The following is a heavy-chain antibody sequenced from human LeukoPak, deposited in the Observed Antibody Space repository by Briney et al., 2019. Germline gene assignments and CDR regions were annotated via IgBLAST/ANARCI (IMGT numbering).Heavy chain of an antibody. CDR3: ARGRAVVVPDY. CDR2: INPNSGGT. V-gene: IGHV1-2*02. D-gene: IGHD2-2*01. Sequence: ASVKVSCKASGYTFTGYYMHWVRQAPGQGLEWMGWINPNSGGTNYAQKVQGRVTMTRDTSISTAYMELSRLRSDDTAVYYCARGRAVVVPDYWGQGTLVTVSS. J-gene: IGHJ4*02. CDR1: GYTFTGYY.